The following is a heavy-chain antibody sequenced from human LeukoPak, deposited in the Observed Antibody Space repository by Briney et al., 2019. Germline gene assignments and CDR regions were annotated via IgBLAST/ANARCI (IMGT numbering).Heavy chain of an antibody. D-gene: IGHD3-22*01. CDR1: GGSFSGYY. CDR3: ARVSPNYYDSSGYPYYFDY. J-gene: IGHJ4*02. CDR2: INHSGST. Sequence: SETLSLTCAVYGGSFSGYYWSWIRQPPGKGLEWIGEINHSGSTNYNPSLKSRVTISVDTSKNQFSLKLSFVTAADTAVYYCARVSPNYYDSSGYPYYFDYWGQGTLVTVSS. V-gene: IGHV4-34*01.